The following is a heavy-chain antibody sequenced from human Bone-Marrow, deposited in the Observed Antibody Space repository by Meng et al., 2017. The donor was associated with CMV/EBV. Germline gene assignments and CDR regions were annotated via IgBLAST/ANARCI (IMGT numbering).Heavy chain of an antibody. CDR1: GYTFTSYY. J-gene: IGHJ4*02. Sequence: ASVKVSCKASGYTFTSYYMHWVRQAPGQGLEWMGIINPSGGNTNYAQKLQGRVTMTTDTSTSTAYMELRSLRSDDTAVYYCARGRVGATEKSFDYWGQGTLVTVSS. CDR3: ARGRVGATEKSFDY. CDR2: INPSGGNT. V-gene: IGHV1-46*01. D-gene: IGHD1-26*01.